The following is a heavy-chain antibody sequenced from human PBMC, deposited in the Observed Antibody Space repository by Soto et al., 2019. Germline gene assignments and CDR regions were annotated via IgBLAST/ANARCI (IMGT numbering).Heavy chain of an antibody. CDR2: IHHSGST. Sequence: QVQLQESGPGLVKASQTLSITCNVSGGSISCGGYYWTWIRQHPGKGLEWIGNIHHSGSTFYNPSLKSRVSISVDTSKNQFSLKLSSVTAADTAVYFCVRGVLSWGQGTLVTVSS. V-gene: IGHV4-31*03. CDR3: VRGVLS. CDR1: GGSISCGGYY. J-gene: IGHJ1*01. D-gene: IGHD3-10*01.